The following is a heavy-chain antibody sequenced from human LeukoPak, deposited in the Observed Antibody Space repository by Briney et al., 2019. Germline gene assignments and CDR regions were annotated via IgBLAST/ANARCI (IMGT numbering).Heavy chain of an antibody. CDR3: AREILTGSYSMDV. J-gene: IGHJ6*02. D-gene: IGHD3-9*01. Sequence: SETLSLTCTVSGGSISGYYWSWIRQPPGKGLEWIGYIYYSGNTNYNPSLKSRVTISVDTSKNQFSLKLSSVTAADTAVYYCAREILTGSYSMDVWGQGTTVTVSS. V-gene: IGHV4-59*01. CDR2: IYYSGNT. CDR1: GGSISGYY.